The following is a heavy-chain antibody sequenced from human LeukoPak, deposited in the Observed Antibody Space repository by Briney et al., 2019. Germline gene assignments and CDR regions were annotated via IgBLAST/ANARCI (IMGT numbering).Heavy chain of an antibody. CDR1: GGSISNGGYY. CDR3: ASQRITIFGVVTAEYFQH. D-gene: IGHD3-3*01. J-gene: IGHJ1*01. V-gene: IGHV4-31*03. Sequence: SETLSLTCTVSGGSISNGGYYWSWIRQHPGKGLEWIGYIYYSGSTYYNPSLKSRVTISVDTSKNQFSLKLSSVTAADTAVYYCASQRITIFGVVTAEYFQHWGQGTLVTVSS. CDR2: IYYSGST.